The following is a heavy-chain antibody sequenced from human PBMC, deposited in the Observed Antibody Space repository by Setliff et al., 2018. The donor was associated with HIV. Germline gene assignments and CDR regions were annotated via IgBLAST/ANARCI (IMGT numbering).Heavy chain of an antibody. J-gene: IGHJ4*02. D-gene: IGHD3-10*01. CDR3: ASKGGSGSYYRLDY. CDR2: INPTGDIT. V-gene: IGHV1-46*01. Sequence: ASVKVSCKASGFTFSSNYMHWVRQAPGQGLEWMGLINPTGDITFYPQKFQARVTMTRDSSTSTVYLELRSLRSEDTAVYFCASKGGSGSYYRLDYWGQGTLVTVSS. CDR1: GFTFSSNY.